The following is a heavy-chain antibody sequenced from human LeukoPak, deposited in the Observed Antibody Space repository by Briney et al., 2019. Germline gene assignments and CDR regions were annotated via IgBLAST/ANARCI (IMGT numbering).Heavy chain of an antibody. V-gene: IGHV1-69*05. Sequence: GSSVKVSCKASGGTFSSYAISWVRQAPGQGLEWMGGIIPIFGTANYAQKFQGRVTITTDESTSTAYMELSSLRSEDTAVYYCAREATYYYGSGSYSPPPGAYYFDYWGQGTLVTVSS. J-gene: IGHJ4*02. D-gene: IGHD3-10*01. CDR3: AREATYYYGSGSYSPPPGAYYFDY. CDR1: GGTFSSYA. CDR2: IIPIFGTA.